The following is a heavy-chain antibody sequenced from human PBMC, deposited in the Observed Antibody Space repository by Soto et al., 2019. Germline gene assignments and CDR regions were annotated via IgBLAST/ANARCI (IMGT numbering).Heavy chain of an antibody. CDR1: GFTFSSYA. CDR3: AKSRNYYGSGSYYSYYMDV. CDR2: ISGSGGST. V-gene: IGHV3-23*01. J-gene: IGHJ6*03. D-gene: IGHD3-10*01. Sequence: GGSLRLSCAASGFTFSSYAMSWVRQAPGKGLEWVSAISGSGGSTYYADSVKGRFTISRDNSKNTLYLQMNSLRAEDTAVYYCAKSRNYYGSGSYYSYYMDVWGKGTKVTVSS.